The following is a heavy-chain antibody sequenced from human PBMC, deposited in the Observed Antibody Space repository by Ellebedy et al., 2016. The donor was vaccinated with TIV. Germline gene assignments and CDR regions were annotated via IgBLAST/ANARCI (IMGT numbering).Heavy chain of an antibody. CDR2: IGTVDNT. D-gene: IGHD3-16*01. CDR1: GFTFSSSD. J-gene: IGHJ4*02. V-gene: IGHV3-13*01. CDR3: ARGGSTRPDY. Sequence: GESLKISXAASGFTFSSSDWHWVRQATGKGLEWVSAIGTVDNTYYSDSVKGRFTISRDNSKNSLYLQMNRLRFEDTAMYYCARGGSTRPDYWGQGTLVTVSS.